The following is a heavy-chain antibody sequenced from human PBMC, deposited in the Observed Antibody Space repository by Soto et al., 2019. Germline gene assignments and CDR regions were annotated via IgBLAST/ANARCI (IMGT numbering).Heavy chain of an antibody. V-gene: IGHV4-59*01. D-gene: IGHD2-15*01. CDR1: GGSISTYH. J-gene: IGHJ3*01. CDR3: ARTPGYCTSGTCYDALDV. CDR2: IFYTGST. Sequence: PSETLSLTCTMSGGSISTYHWSWIRQYPGMGLEWIGKIFYTGSTNYNPSLKSRVTISVDTSKNQFSLKLTSVTAADTAVYYCARTPGYCTSGTCYDALDVWGQGTMVTVSS.